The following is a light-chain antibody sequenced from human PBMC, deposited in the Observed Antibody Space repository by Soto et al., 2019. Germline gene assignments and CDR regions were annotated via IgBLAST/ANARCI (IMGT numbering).Light chain of an antibody. Sequence: DLQMTQSPSSLSASVGDRVTITCQASQDISNYLNWYQQKPGKAPKLLIYDASNVEKGVPSRFSGSGSGTDFTFTISSLQPEDTATYYCQQYDNLPPYTFGQGTKLEIK. CDR3: QQYDNLPPYT. CDR1: QDISNY. J-gene: IGKJ2*01. CDR2: DAS. V-gene: IGKV1-33*01.